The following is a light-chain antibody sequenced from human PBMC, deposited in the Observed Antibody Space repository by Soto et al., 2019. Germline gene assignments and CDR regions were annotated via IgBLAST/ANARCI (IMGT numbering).Light chain of an antibody. CDR3: QQYNDWPLT. Sequence: EIVMTQSPATLSVSPGERATLSCRASQSVSSKLAWYQQKPGQAPRLLIYGASTRATGIPATFSGSGSGTEFSLTISSLQSEYFAVYYCQQYNDWPLTFGGGTKVEI. CDR1: QSVSSK. CDR2: GAS. J-gene: IGKJ4*01. V-gene: IGKV3-15*01.